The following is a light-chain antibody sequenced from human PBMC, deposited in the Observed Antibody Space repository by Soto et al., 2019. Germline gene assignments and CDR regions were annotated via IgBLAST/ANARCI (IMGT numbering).Light chain of an antibody. CDR1: NVGTYS. J-gene: IGLJ1*01. V-gene: IGLV3-21*02. CDR3: QLWDSNRDRYA. Sequence: ELTQPPSVSLAPGQAARITCGGSNVGTYSLHWYQQKPGQAPVLVVYDDTDRPSGIPERFSGSRSGTTATLTISRVEAGDEADYYCQLWDSNRDRYAFGTGTKVTVL. CDR2: DDT.